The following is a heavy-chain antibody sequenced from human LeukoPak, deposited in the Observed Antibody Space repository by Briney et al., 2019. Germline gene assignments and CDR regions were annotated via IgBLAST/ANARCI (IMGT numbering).Heavy chain of an antibody. J-gene: IGHJ6*02. Sequence: GGSLRLSCAASGFTFNTHDVNWVRQAPGKGLEWVSYISSGGSTIYYADSVKGRFTISRDNAKNSLYLQMNSLRAEDTAVYYCARENSGGYYPHYHYYGMDVWGQGTTVTVSS. CDR3: ARENSGGYYPHYHYYGMDV. CDR1: GFTFNTHD. D-gene: IGHD3-22*01. CDR2: ISSGGSTI. V-gene: IGHV3-48*03.